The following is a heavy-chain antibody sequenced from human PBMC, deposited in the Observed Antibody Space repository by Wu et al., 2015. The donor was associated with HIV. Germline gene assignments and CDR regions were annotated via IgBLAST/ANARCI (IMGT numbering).Heavy chain of an antibody. CDR2: INPNSGGT. CDR3: AREKQWEPWDYYYGMDV. CDR1: GYTFTGYY. V-gene: IGHV1-2*02. J-gene: IGHJ6*02. D-gene: IGHD1-26*01. Sequence: QVQLVQSGAEVKKPGASVKVSCKASGYTFTGYYMHWVRQAPGQGLEWMGWINPNSGGTNYAQKFQGRVTMTRDTSISTAYMELSRLRSDDTAVYYCAREKQWEPWDYYYGMDVWGQGTTVTVSS.